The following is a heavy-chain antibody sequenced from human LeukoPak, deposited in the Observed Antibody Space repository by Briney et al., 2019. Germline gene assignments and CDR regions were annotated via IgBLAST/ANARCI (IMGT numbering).Heavy chain of an antibody. Sequence: PSETLSLTRSVSGYSIRSGYSWGWIRQPPGKGLEWIGSISHSGNTYYNPSLKSRVTISLDTSKNQFSLKLNSVTAADTAVYFCARSMISMLKVNWFDPWGQGTLVTVSS. CDR3: ARSMISMLKVNWFDP. D-gene: IGHD3-16*01. CDR2: ISHSGNT. V-gene: IGHV4-38-2*01. J-gene: IGHJ5*02. CDR1: GYSIRSGYS.